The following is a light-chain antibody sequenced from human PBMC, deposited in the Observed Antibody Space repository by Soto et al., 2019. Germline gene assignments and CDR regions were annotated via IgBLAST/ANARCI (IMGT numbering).Light chain of an antibody. V-gene: IGLV2-14*01. CDR1: SSDVGGYNY. CDR2: EVS. Sequence: ALTQPASVSGSPGQSITISCTGTSSDVGGYNYVSWYQQHPGKAPKLMIYEVSNRPSGVSNRFSGSKSGNTASLTISGLQAEDEADYYCSSYTSSSTLLYVFGTGTKLTV. J-gene: IGLJ1*01. CDR3: SSYTSSSTLLYV.